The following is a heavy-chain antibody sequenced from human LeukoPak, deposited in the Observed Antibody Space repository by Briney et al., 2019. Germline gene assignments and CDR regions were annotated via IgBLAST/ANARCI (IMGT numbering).Heavy chain of an antibody. CDR1: GYTFTGYY. CDR2: INPNSGGT. J-gene: IGHJ4*02. V-gene: IGHV1-2*02. Sequence: ASVKVSCKASGYTFTGYYMHWVRQAPGQGLEWMGWINPNSGGTNYAQKFQGRVTMTRDTSISTAYMELSRLRSDDTAVYYCARDRGGTMIAMGVWGQGTLVTVSS. D-gene: IGHD3-22*01. CDR3: ARDRGGTMIAMGV.